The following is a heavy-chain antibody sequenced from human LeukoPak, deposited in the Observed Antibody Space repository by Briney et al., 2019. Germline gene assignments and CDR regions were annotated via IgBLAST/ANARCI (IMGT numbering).Heavy chain of an antibody. V-gene: IGHV4-39*07. CDR3: AREVAGIQLFDY. CDR1: GASLSNNIFY. J-gene: IGHJ4*02. D-gene: IGHD5-18*01. Sequence: SETLSLTCAVSGASLSNNIFYWGWIRQPPGKGLEWIGNIFHTGNAYYNPSLKSRVSISIDTSRNQFSLKLSSVTAADTAVYYCAREVAGIQLFDYWGQGTLVTVSS. CDR2: IFHTGNA.